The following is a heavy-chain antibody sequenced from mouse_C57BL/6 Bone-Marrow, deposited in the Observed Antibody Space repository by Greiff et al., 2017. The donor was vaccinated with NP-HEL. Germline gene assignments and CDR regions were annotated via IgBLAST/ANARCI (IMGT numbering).Heavy chain of an antibody. CDR1: GFTFSDYG. Sequence: EVNVVESGGGLVQPGGSLKLSCAASGFTFSDYGMAWVRQAPRKGPEWVAFISNLAYSIYYADTVTGRFTLSRENAKNTLYLEMSSLRSEDTAMYYCARHGGNYKGANWYFDVWGTGTTVTVSS. D-gene: IGHD2-1*01. J-gene: IGHJ1*03. CDR2: ISNLAYSI. V-gene: IGHV5-15*01. CDR3: ARHGGNYKGANWYFDV.